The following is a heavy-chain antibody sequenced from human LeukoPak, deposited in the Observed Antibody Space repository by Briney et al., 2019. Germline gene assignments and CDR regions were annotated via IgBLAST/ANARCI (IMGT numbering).Heavy chain of an antibody. J-gene: IGHJ4*02. CDR3: ARAAYYGSGSYPNFDY. Sequence: PSQTLSLTCTVSGGSISSGGYYWSWIRQPPGKGLEWIGSIYHSGSTYYNPSLKSRVTISVDTSKNQFSLKLSSVTAADTAVYYCARAAYYGSGSYPNFDYWGQGTLVTVSS. D-gene: IGHD3-10*01. V-gene: IGHV4-30-2*03. CDR2: IYHSGST. CDR1: GGSISSGGYY.